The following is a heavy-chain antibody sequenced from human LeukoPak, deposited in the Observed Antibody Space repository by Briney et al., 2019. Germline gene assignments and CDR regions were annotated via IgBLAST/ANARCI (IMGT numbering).Heavy chain of an antibody. J-gene: IGHJ4*02. V-gene: IGHV3-23*01. CDR1: GFTFSSYA. Sequence: GGSLRLSCAASGFTFSSYAMSWVRQAPGEGLEWVSAISGSGGSTYYADSVKGGFTISRNNSKNTLYLQMNSLRAEDTAVYYCAKVGTAMVPRPYYFDYWGQGTLVTVSS. CDR2: ISGSGGST. CDR3: AKVGTAMVPRPYYFDY. D-gene: IGHD5-18*01.